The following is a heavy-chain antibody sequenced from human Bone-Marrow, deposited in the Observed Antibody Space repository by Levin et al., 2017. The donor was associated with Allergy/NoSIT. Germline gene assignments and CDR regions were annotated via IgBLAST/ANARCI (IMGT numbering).Heavy chain of an antibody. V-gene: IGHV3-21*01. CDR1: GFTFSSYS. J-gene: IGHJ5*02. D-gene: IGHD2-2*03. CDR3: ARGGYCSSTSCAPGGDDWFDP. Sequence: GGSLRLSCAASGFTFSSYSMNWVRQAPGKGLEWVSSISSSSSYIYYADSVKGRFTISRDNAKNSLYLQMNSLRAEDTAVYYCARGGYCSSTSCAPGGDDWFDPWGQGTLVTVSS. CDR2: ISSSSSYI.